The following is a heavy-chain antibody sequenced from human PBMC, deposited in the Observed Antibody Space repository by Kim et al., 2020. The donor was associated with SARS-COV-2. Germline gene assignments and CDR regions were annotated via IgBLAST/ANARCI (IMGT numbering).Heavy chain of an antibody. CDR1: GGSISSSSYY. D-gene: IGHD6-13*01. Sequence: SETLSLTCTVSGGSISSSSYYWGWIRQPPGKGLEWIGSIYYSGSTYYNPSLKSRVTISVDTSKNQFSLKLSSVTAADTAVYYCASGIAAPKDYWGQGTLVTVSS. J-gene: IGHJ4*02. CDR2: IYYSGST. V-gene: IGHV4-39*01. CDR3: ASGIAAPKDY.